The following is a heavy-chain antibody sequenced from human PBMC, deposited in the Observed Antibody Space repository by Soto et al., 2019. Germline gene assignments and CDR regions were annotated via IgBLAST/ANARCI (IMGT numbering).Heavy chain of an antibody. D-gene: IGHD3-16*02. V-gene: IGHV6-1*01. J-gene: IGHJ3*02. Sequence: SQTLSLTCAISGDSVSSNSAAWNWIRQSPSRGLEWLGRTYYRSKWYNDYAVSVKSRITINPDTSKNQFSLQLNSVTPEDTAVYYFARGPDYIWGSYRPNDAFDIWGQGTMVTVSS. CDR3: ARGPDYIWGSYRPNDAFDI. CDR1: GDSVSSNSAA. CDR2: TYYRSKWYN.